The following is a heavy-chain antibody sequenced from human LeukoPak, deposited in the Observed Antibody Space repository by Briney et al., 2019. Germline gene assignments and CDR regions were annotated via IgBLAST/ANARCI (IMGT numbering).Heavy chain of an antibody. Sequence: GGSLRLSCAASGFTFSSYWMSWFRQAPEKGLEWVANIKQDGSEKYYVDSVKGRFTISRDNAKNSLYLQMNSLRAEDTAVYYCARVRIAAAGPYFQHWGQGTLVTVSS. CDR2: IKQDGSEK. J-gene: IGHJ1*01. CDR1: GFTFSSYW. D-gene: IGHD6-13*01. CDR3: ARVRIAAAGPYFQH. V-gene: IGHV3-7*01.